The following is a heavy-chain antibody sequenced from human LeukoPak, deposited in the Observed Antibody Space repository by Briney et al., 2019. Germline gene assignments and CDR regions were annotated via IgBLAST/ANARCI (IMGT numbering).Heavy chain of an antibody. Sequence: PSETLYLTCTVSGGSLSSYHWSWIRQPAGKGLEWIGRIYASGNTNYNPSLQSRVTMSVDTSKNQFSLNLSSVTAADTAVYFCARVWDVVFDYWGQGTLVTVSS. V-gene: IGHV4-4*07. CDR2: IYASGNT. CDR1: GGSLSSYH. D-gene: IGHD2-15*01. CDR3: ARVWDVVFDY. J-gene: IGHJ4*02.